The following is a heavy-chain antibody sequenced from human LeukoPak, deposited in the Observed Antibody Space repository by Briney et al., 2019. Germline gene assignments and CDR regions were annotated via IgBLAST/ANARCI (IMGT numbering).Heavy chain of an antibody. V-gene: IGHV4-39*07. CDR2: IYYSGST. D-gene: IGHD6-19*01. CDR3: ARVGYSSGPGRFDP. J-gene: IGHJ5*02. CDR1: GGSISSSSYY. Sequence: NPSETLSLTCTVSGGSISSSSYYWGWIRQPPGEGLEWIGSIYYSGSTYYNPSLKSRVTISVDTSKNQFSLKLSSVTAADTAVYYCARVGYSSGPGRFDPWGQGTLVTVSS.